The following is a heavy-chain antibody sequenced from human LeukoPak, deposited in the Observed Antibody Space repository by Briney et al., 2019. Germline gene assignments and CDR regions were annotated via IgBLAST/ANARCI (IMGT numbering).Heavy chain of an antibody. CDR2: MDYSGSA. Sequence: SETLSLTCSVSGGSISDYYWSWIRLSPGTGLEWIGYMDYSGSAAYNPSLRGRVTISIDTSKNHFSLKLSSVTAADTAVYYCARRGGHGGSFDYWGQGTLVTVSS. CDR3: ARRGGHGGSFDY. J-gene: IGHJ4*02. V-gene: IGHV4-59*08. CDR1: GGSISDYY. D-gene: IGHD4-23*01.